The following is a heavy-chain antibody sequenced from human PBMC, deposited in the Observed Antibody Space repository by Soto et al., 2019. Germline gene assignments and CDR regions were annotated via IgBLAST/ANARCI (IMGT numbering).Heavy chain of an antibody. CDR3: ARQRRGTWYYFDH. Sequence: ASVKVSCKTSGYTFTTYDINWVRQATGQGLEWMGWINPNADKTGFAQKFQGRVTMTRDTSINTVYMELNNLRSEDTAVYYCARQRRGTWYYFDHWGQGTLVTVSS. J-gene: IGHJ4*02. CDR2: INPNADKT. V-gene: IGHV1-8*01. D-gene: IGHD3-16*01. CDR1: GYTFTTYD.